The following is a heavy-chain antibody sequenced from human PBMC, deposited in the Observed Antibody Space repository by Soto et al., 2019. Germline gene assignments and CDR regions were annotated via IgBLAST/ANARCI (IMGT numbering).Heavy chain of an antibody. CDR3: ARGGGYTFDY. CDR2: IYHSGST. J-gene: IGHJ4*02. CDR1: GGSISSGGYS. Sequence: QLQLQESGSGLVKPSQTLSLTCAVSGGSISSGGYSWSWIRQPPGKGLEWIGYIYHSGSTYYNPSLKSRVAITVDRSKNQFSLKLSPVTAAGTAVYFWARGGGYTFDYWGQGTLVTVSS. D-gene: IGHD3-16*01. V-gene: IGHV4-30-2*01.